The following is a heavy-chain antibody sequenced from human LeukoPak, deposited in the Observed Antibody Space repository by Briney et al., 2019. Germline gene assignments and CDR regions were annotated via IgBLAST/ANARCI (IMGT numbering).Heavy chain of an antibody. V-gene: IGHV3-21*01. CDR1: GFMFSDYS. J-gene: IGHJ4*02. CDR3: ARGIVGTTETTFGY. Sequence: GGSLRLSCAASGFMFSDYSMNWVRQAPGKGLEWVSSVSSGTTYIHYADSVKGRFTMSRDNAKNSLFLQMNSLRAEDTAVYYCARGIVGTTETTFGYWGQGTLVTVSS. CDR2: VSSGTTYI. D-gene: IGHD1-26*01.